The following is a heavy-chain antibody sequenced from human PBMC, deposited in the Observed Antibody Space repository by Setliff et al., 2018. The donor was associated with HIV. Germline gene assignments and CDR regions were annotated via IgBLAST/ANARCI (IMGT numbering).Heavy chain of an antibody. CDR1: GGSFSGYY. D-gene: IGHD5-12*01. Sequence: KPSETLSLTCAVYGGSFSGYYWSWIRQPPGKGLEWIGEINHSGSTNYNPSLKSRVTIPMDTSTNQFSLKLSSVTAADTAVYFCARPLSTERWLQSSYSAFSIWGHGTLVTVSS. CDR3: ARPLSTERWLQSSYSAFSI. J-gene: IGHJ3*02. CDR2: INHSGST. V-gene: IGHV4-34*01.